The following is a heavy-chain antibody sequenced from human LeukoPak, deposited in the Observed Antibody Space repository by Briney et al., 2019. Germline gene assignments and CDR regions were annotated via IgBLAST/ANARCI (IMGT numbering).Heavy chain of an antibody. CDR1: GFTFSSYE. D-gene: IGHD3-10*01. V-gene: IGHV3-48*03. CDR3: ARGKITMVRGVIPYYFDY. J-gene: IGHJ4*02. CDR2: ISSSGSTI. Sequence: PGGSLRLSCAASGFTFSSYEMNWVRQAPGKGLEWISYISSSGSTIYYADSVKGRFTMSRDNAKNSLYLQMNSLRAEDMAVYYCARGKITMVRGVIPYYFDYWGQGTLVTVSS.